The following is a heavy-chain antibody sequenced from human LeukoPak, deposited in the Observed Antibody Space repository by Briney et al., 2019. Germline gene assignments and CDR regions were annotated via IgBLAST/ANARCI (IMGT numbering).Heavy chain of an antibody. CDR1: GGSISSYY. CDR2: IYYSGCT. Sequence: SETLSLTCTVSGGSISSYYWSWIRQPPGKGLEWIGYIYYSGCTRYNPSLKSRVTISVDTSKNQFSLKLSSVTAADTAVYYCARYHCSGTSCLNFDYWGQGTLVTVSS. J-gene: IGHJ4*02. V-gene: IGHV4-59*01. CDR3: ARYHCSGTSCLNFDY. D-gene: IGHD2-2*01.